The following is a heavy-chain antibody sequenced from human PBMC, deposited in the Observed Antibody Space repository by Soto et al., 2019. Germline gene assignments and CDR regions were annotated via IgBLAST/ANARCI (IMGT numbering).Heavy chain of an antibody. V-gene: IGHV3-21*01. J-gene: IGHJ6*02. D-gene: IGHD2-15*01. CDR3: ARDRGYDAHDYYYNAMDV. CDR1: GFTFRTYT. CDR2: IRGFSPYT. Sequence: AVGSLRLSCVASGFTFRTYTMNWVRQAPGKGLEWVSGIRGFSPYTFYAESVKGRFTISRDNAKNSLYLQMNSLEVEDTAVYYCARDRGYDAHDYYYNAMDVWGQGTTVTVSS.